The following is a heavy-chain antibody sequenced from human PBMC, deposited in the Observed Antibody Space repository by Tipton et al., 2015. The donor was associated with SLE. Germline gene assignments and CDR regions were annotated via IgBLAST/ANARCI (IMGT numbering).Heavy chain of an antibody. J-gene: IGHJ6*02. CDR3: ARDSPFRAGLDV. CDR1: GGSINSFY. Sequence: TLSLTCTVSGGSINSFYWNWVRQSAGKGLEWIGRLYVSEITVSTKYNPSLKGRVTMSVDTSKHQFSMKVTSVTAADTAVYYCARDSPFRAGLDVLGQGTTVTVSS. V-gene: IGHV4-4*07. CDR2: LYVSEITVST.